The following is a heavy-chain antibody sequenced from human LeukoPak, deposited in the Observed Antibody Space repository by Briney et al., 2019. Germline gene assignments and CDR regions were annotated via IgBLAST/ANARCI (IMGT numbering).Heavy chain of an antibody. V-gene: IGHV4-59*01. Sequence: PSETLSLTCTVSGGSISNYYWSWIRQPPGKGLEYIGHIYDDGTTNYNSSLKSRVTISVDMSKNQFLLRLTSVTAADTAVYYCARGAGSTSLYWIHPWSQGNLVIVSS. D-gene: IGHD2-2*01. CDR3: ARGAGSTSLYWIHP. CDR2: IYDDGTT. CDR1: GGSISNYY. J-gene: IGHJ5*02.